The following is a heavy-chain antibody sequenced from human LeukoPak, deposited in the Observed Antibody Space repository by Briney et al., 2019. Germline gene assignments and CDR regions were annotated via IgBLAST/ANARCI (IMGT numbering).Heavy chain of an antibody. CDR2: ISWNSGSI. Sequence: GRSLRLSCAASGFTFDDYAMHWVRQAPGKGLEWVSGISWNSGSIGYADSVKGRFTISRDNAKNSLYLQMNSLRAEDTALYYCAKEGDWGQETLVTASS. CDR3: AKEGD. J-gene: IGHJ4*02. V-gene: IGHV3-9*01. CDR1: GFTFDDYA.